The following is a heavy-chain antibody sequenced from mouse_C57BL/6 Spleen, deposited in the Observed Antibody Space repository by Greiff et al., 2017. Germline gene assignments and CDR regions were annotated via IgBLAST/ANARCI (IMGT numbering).Heavy chain of an antibody. J-gene: IGHJ2*01. CDR2: IDPSDSYT. V-gene: IGHV1-50*01. Sequence: QVQLQQPGAELVKPGASVKLSCKASGYTFTSYWMQWVKQRPGQGLEWIGEIDPSDSYTNYNQKFKGKATLTVDTSSSTAYMQLSSLTSEDSAVYYCAREGGPYWGQGTTLTVSS. CDR1: GYTFTSYW. CDR3: AREGGPY.